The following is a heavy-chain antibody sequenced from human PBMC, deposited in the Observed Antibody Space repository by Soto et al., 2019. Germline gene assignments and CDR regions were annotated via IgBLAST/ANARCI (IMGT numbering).Heavy chain of an antibody. CDR2: IIGSGTDT. Sequence: GGSLRLSCAASGFTFKTYTMNWVRQAPGQGLEWVSAIIGSGTDTYYADSVKGRFTISRDNSKNTLYLLMNSLRAEDTAVYYCAKGSSGHYDSFDYWGQGPLVTVSS. CDR3: AKGSSGHYDSFDY. CDR1: GFTFKTYT. V-gene: IGHV3-23*01. J-gene: IGHJ4*02. D-gene: IGHD3-22*01.